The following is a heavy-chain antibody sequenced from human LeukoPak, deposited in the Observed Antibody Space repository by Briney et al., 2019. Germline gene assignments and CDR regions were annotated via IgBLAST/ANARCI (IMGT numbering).Heavy chain of an antibody. Sequence: SETLSLTCAVYGGSFSGYYWSWIRQPPGKGLEWIGEINHSGSTNYNPSLKRRVTISVDTSKNQFSLKLSSVTAADTTVYYCASRAGSDAWGQGTLVTVSS. CDR3: ASRAGSDA. CDR2: INHSGST. J-gene: IGHJ4*02. V-gene: IGHV4-34*01. CDR1: GGSFSGYY. D-gene: IGHD3-10*01.